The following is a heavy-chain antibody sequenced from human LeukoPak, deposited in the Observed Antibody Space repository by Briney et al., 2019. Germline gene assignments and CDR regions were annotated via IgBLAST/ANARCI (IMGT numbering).Heavy chain of an antibody. Sequence: GGSLRLSCAASGFTFSSYAMNWVRQAPGKGLEWVSTISSRAGGTYYSGSVKGRFTISRDNSKNTLYLQMNSLRADDTAVYYCAGAGFGWKSEFWGQGTLVTVSS. D-gene: IGHD3-9*01. CDR2: ISSRAGGT. CDR1: GFTFSSYA. CDR3: AGAGFGWKSEF. J-gene: IGHJ1*01. V-gene: IGHV3-23*01.